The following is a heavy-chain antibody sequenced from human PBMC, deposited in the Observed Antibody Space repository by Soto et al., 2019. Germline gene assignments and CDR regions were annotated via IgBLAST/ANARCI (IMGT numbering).Heavy chain of an antibody. CDR3: ARYRREAVAGYTLDN. D-gene: IGHD6-13*01. V-gene: IGHV4-59*01. CDR1: GGSISSNY. CDR2: VYNSGST. Sequence: SETLSLTCTVSGGSISSNYWTWIRQPPGKGLEWIGYVYNSGSTNYNPSLKSRVTISEDTSKSQFSLKVNSMSAADTAVYYCARYRREAVAGYTLDNWGQGILVTVSS. J-gene: IGHJ4*02.